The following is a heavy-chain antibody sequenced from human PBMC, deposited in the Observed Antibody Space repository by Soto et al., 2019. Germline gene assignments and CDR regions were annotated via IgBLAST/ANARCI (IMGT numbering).Heavy chain of an antibody. CDR1: GGSISSSNW. CDR3: ARDRGYCSGGSCLYNYYYGTDV. D-gene: IGHD2-15*01. Sequence: PSETLSLTCAVSGGSISSSNWWSWVRQPPGKGLEWIGEIYHSGSTNYNPSLKSRVTISVDKSKNQFSLKLSSVTAADTAVYYCARDRGYCSGGSCLYNYYYGTDVWGQGTTVTVSS. V-gene: IGHV4-4*02. CDR2: IYHSGST. J-gene: IGHJ6*02.